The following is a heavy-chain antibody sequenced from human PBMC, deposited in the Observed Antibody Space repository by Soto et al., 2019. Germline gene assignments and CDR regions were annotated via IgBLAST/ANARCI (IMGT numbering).Heavy chain of an antibody. CDR1: GFIFGNYA. J-gene: IGHJ5*02. V-gene: IGHV3-23*01. D-gene: IGHD2-15*01. CDR3: AKDRGPYCSGGICYPPSWFAP. CDR2: ITGIDGRT. Sequence: EEQLLESGGDFVQPGGSLRLSCVGSGFIFGNYAMSWVLQAPGKGLEWVSSITGIDGRTYYADSVKGRFTISRDNPKNTLYLQMNNLRAEDTAMFYCAKDRGPYCSGGICYPPSWFAPWGQGTLVTVSS.